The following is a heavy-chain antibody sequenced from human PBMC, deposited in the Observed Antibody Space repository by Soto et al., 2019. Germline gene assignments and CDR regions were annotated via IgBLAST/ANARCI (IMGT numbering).Heavy chain of an antibody. CDR2: ASYSGSA. CDR3: ARLRGYSNGPIDY. J-gene: IGHJ4*02. V-gene: IGHV4-39*01. CDR1: GGSVTSSGYC. Sequence: SETLSLTCTVSGGSVTSSGYCWGWIRQPPGKGLEWIASASYSGSAFYNPSLKSRVTISVDTSKNQFSLKLGSMTAADTAVYYCARLRGYSNGPIDYWGQGTLVTVSS. D-gene: IGHD5-18*01.